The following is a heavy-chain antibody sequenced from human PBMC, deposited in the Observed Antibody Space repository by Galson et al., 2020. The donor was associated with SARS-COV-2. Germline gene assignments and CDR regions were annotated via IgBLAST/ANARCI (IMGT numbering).Heavy chain of an antibody. CDR1: GDSISSGDYY. D-gene: IGHD2-2*01. J-gene: IGHJ6*02. Sequence: SETLSLTCTVSGDSISSGDYYWSWIRQPPGKGLEWFGYIYYNGKTYYNPSLKSRFTMSVDTSKNQFSLKLSSVAAADTAVYFCARGPRYGSRATCYDYYGMDIWGQGTTVTVSS. CDR3: ARGPRYGSRATCYDYYGMDI. V-gene: IGHV4-30-4*01. CDR2: IYYNGKT.